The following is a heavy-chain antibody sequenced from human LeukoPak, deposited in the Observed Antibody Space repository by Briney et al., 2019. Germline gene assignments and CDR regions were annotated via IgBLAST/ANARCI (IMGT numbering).Heavy chain of an antibody. CDR2: IKQDGSEK. D-gene: IGHD6-13*01. CDR1: GFTFSSYW. CDR3: ARPQYSSSWYYHYYYYYMDV. Sequence: PGGSLRLSCAASGFTFSSYWMSWVRQAPGKGLEWVANIKQDGSEKYYVDSVKGRFTISRDNAKNSLYLQMNSLRAEDTAVYYCARPQYSSSWYYHYYYYYMDVWGKGTTVTISS. J-gene: IGHJ6*03. V-gene: IGHV3-7*01.